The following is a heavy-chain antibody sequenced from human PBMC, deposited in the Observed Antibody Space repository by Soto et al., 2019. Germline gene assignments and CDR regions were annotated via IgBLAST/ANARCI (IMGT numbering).Heavy chain of an antibody. D-gene: IGHD1-26*01. CDR3: ASIYSGRQGLYYFDY. V-gene: IGHV1-69*01. CDR2: IIPIFGTA. J-gene: IGHJ4*02. CDR1: GGTFSSYA. Sequence: QVQLVQSGAEVKKPGSSVKVSCKASGGTFSSYAISWVRQAPGQGLEWMGGIIPIFGTANYAQKFQGRVTITADEYTSTAYMELSSLRSEDTAVYYCASIYSGRQGLYYFDYWGQGTLVTVSS.